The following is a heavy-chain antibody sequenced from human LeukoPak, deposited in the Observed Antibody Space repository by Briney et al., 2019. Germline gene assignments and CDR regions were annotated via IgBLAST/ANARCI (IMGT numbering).Heavy chain of an antibody. CDR3: ARDEGLVGSTSSDYYYYYYYGMDV. V-gene: IGHV6-1*01. J-gene: IGHJ6*02. Sequence: SQTLSLTCAISEDSVSSNSAAWNWIRQSPSRGLEWLRRTYYRCKGYNDYAVSVKSRITINPDTSKNQFSLQLNSVTPEDTAVYYCARDEGLVGSTSSDYYYYYYYGMDVWGQGTTVTVSS. D-gene: IGHD2-2*01. CDR1: EDSVSSNSAA. CDR2: TYYRCKGYN.